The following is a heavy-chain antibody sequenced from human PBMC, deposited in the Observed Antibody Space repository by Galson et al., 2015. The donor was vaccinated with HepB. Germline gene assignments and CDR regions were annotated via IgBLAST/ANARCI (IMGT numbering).Heavy chain of an antibody. CDR3: ARGSDSSGYNRFRLDY. CDR1: GGSISSYY. CDR2: IYYSGST. Sequence: ETLSLTCTVSGGSISSYYWSWIRQPPGKGLEWIGYIYYSGSTNYNPSLKSRVTISVDTSKNQFSLKLSSVTAADTAVYYCARGSDSSGYNRFRLDYWGQGTLVTVSS. V-gene: IGHV4-59*12. D-gene: IGHD3-22*01. J-gene: IGHJ4*02.